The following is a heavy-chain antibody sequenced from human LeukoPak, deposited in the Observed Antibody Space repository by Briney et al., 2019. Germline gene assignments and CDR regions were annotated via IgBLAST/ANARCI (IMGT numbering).Heavy chain of an antibody. CDR3: ARASGGSSWYRG. V-gene: IGHV1-2*02. CDR1: GYTFTGYY. J-gene: IGHJ4*02. Sequence: ASVKVSCKASGYTFTGYYMHWVRQAPGQGLEWMGWINPNSGGTNYAQKFQGRVTMTRDTSTSTAYMELSRLRSDDTAVYYCARASGGSSWYRGWGQGTLVTVSS. D-gene: IGHD6-13*01. CDR2: INPNSGGT.